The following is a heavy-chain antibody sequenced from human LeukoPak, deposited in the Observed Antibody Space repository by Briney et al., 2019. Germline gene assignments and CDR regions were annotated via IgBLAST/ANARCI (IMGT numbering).Heavy chain of an antibody. Sequence: PSETLSLTYTVSGGSISSYYWSWIRQPPGKGLEWIGYIYYSGSTNYNPSLKSRVTISVDTSKNQFSLKLSSVTAADTAVYYCARHTGYCSSTSCYEFDYWGQGTLVTVSS. CDR2: IYYSGST. CDR3: ARHTGYCSSTSCYEFDY. CDR1: GGSISSYY. V-gene: IGHV4-59*08. J-gene: IGHJ4*02. D-gene: IGHD2-2*01.